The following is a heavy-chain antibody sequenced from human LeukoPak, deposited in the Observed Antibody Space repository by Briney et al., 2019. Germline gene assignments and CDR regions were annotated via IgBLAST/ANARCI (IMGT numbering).Heavy chain of an antibody. CDR2: ISGSGGST. D-gene: IGHD1-26*01. J-gene: IGHJ4*02. Sequence: GGSLRLSCAASAFSLSAYNMNWVRQAPGKGLEWVSAISGSGGSTYYADSVKGRFTISRDNSKNTLYLQMNSLRAEDTAVYYCAKGQWKLFLLDYWGQGTLVTVSS. V-gene: IGHV3-23*01. CDR3: AKGQWKLFLLDY. CDR1: AFSLSAYN.